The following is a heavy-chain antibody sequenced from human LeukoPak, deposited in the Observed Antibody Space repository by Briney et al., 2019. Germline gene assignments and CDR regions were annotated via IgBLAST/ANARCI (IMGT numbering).Heavy chain of an antibody. CDR3: ARDRSKVTAYDDALDI. D-gene: IGHD2-21*02. V-gene: IGHV3-48*03. CDR1: GFTFSSYA. J-gene: IGHJ3*02. Sequence: PGGSLRLSCAASGFTFSSYAMSWVRQAPGKGLEWVSYISDIGTTQHYADSVKGRFTISRDNAKNSLYLQMNSLTAEDTAVYYCARDRSKVTAYDDALDIWGQGTMVIVSS. CDR2: ISDIGTTQ.